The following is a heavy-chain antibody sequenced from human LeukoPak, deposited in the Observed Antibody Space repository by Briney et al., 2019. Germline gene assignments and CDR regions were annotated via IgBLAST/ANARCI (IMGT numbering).Heavy chain of an antibody. J-gene: IGHJ4*02. Sequence: AGGSLRLSCAASGFTFSSYTMNWVRQAPGKGLEWVSSISSSSSYIYYADSLKGRFTISRDNAKNSLYLQMNSLRAEDTAVYYCATSYYYDSSGYSYWGQGTLVTVSS. CDR3: ATSYYYDSSGYSY. D-gene: IGHD3-22*01. CDR2: ISSSSSYI. V-gene: IGHV3-21*01. CDR1: GFTFSSYT.